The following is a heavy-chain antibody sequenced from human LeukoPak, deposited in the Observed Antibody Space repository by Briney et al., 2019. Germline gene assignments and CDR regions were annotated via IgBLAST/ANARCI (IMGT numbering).Heavy chain of an antibody. V-gene: IGHV3-30-3*01. CDR3: ARAHSTQWIAGNDY. Sequence: GGSLRLSCAASGFTFSSYAMHWVRQAPGKGLEWVAVISYDGSNKYYADSVKGRFTISRDNSKNTLYLQMNSLRAEDTAVYYCARAHSTQWIAGNDYCGQGTLVTVSS. D-gene: IGHD5-12*01. CDR2: ISYDGSNK. CDR1: GFTFSSYA. J-gene: IGHJ4*02.